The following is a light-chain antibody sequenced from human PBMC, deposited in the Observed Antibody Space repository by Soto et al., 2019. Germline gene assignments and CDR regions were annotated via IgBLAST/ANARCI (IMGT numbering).Light chain of an antibody. Sequence: EIVLTQSPATLSLSPGERATLSCRASQSVSSYLAWYQQKPGQAPRLLIYESSNRATGIPARFSGSGSGTNFTLTISSLEPEDFAVYSCQQRRHGPITFGQGTRREIK. CDR2: ESS. V-gene: IGKV3-11*01. CDR1: QSVSSY. CDR3: QQRRHGPIT. J-gene: IGKJ5*01.